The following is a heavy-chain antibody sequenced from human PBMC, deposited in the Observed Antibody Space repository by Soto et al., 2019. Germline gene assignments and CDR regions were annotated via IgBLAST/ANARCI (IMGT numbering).Heavy chain of an antibody. J-gene: IGHJ5*02. CDR2: IYWNDDK. V-gene: IGHV2-5*01. Sequence: GPTLVNPTQTLTLTCTFSGFSLSTSGVGVGWIRQPPGKALEWLALIYWNDDKRYSPSLKSRLTITKDTSKNQVVLTMTNMDPVDTATYYCARSSLGYCSGGSCFQFGFDPWGQGTLVTVSS. D-gene: IGHD2-15*01. CDR1: GFSLSTSGVG. CDR3: ARSSLGYCSGGSCFQFGFDP.